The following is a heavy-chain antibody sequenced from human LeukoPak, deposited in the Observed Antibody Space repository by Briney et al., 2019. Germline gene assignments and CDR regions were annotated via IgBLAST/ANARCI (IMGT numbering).Heavy chain of an antibody. D-gene: IGHD1-26*01. J-gene: IGHJ4*02. CDR2: IYYSGST. Sequence: SETLSLTCTVSGGSMSNYYWGWIRQPPGEGLEWIGYIYYSGSTSYNPSLKGRVTISVDTSNNQFSLKLSSVTAADTAVYYCARDKRGSYADYWGQGTLVTVSS. CDR1: GGSMSNYY. CDR3: ARDKRGSYADY. V-gene: IGHV4-59*01.